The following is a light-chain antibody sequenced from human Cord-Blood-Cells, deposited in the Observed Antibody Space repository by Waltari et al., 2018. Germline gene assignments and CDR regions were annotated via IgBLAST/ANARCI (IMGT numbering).Light chain of an antibody. CDR3: QQSYSTRYT. CDR1: QSISSY. J-gene: IGKJ2*01. Sequence: DIQMTQSPSSLSASVGDRVTITCRASQSISSYLNWYQQKPGKAPKLLIYDASSLQSGVPSRFSGSGSGTDFTLTISSLQPEDFATYYCQQSYSTRYTFGQGTKLEIK. V-gene: IGKV1-39*01. CDR2: DAS.